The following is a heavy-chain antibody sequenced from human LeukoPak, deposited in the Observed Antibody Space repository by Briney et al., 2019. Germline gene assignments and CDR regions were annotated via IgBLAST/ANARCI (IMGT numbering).Heavy chain of an antibody. J-gene: IGHJ6*02. D-gene: IGHD4-17*01. CDR1: GFTFSSYS. CDR3: ARAGTTVTTPYYYGMDV. Sequence: PGGSLRLSCAASGFTFSSYSMNWVRQAPGKGLEWVSSISSSSSYIYYADSVKGRFTISRDNAKNSLYLQMNSLRAEDTAVYYCARAGTTVTTPYYYGMDVWGQGTTVTVSS. CDR2: ISSSSSYI. V-gene: IGHV3-21*01.